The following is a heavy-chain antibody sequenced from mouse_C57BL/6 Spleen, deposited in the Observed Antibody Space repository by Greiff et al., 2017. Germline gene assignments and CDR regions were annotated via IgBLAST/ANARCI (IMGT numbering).Heavy chain of an antibody. CDR1: GYAFSSSW. Sequence: QVQLQQSGPELVKPGASVKISCKASGYAFSSSWMNWVKQRPGKGLEWIGRIYPGDGDTNYNGKFKGKATLTADKSSSTAYMQLSSLTSEDSAVYFCARSGRYPRYYFDYWGQGTTLTVSS. CDR2: IYPGDGDT. D-gene: IGHD1-1*01. V-gene: IGHV1-82*01. J-gene: IGHJ2*01. CDR3: ARSGRYPRYYFDY.